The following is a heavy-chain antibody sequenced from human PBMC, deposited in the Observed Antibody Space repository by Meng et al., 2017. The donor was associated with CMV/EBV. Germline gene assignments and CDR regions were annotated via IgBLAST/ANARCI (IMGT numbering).Heavy chain of an antibody. V-gene: IGHV3-21*01. Sequence: LSLTCAASGFTFSSYSMNWVRQAPGKGLEWVSSISSSSSYIYYADSVKGRFTISRDNAKNSLYLQMNSLRVEDTAVYYCARDDSSYWGQGTLVTVSS. J-gene: IGHJ4*02. CDR2: ISSSSSYI. D-gene: IGHD3-22*01. CDR1: GFTFSSYS. CDR3: ARDDSSY.